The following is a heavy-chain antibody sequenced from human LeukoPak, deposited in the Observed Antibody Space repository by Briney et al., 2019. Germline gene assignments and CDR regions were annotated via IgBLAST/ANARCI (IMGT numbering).Heavy chain of an antibody. J-gene: IGHJ3*02. CDR3: ARGAVLLWFGESKLDAFDI. D-gene: IGHD3-10*01. CDR1: GGSISSYY. Sequence: SETLSLTCTVSGGSISSYYWSWIRQPPGKGLEWIGYIYYSGSTKYNPSLKSRVTISVDTSKNQFSLKLSSATAADTAVYYCARGAVLLWFGESKLDAFDIWGQGTMVTVSS. V-gene: IGHV4-59*08. CDR2: IYYSGST.